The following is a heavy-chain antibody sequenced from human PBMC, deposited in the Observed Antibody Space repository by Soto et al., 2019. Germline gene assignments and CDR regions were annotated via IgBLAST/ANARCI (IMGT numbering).Heavy chain of an antibody. V-gene: IGHV1-18*01. J-gene: IGHJ4*02. CDR2: ISAYNGNT. Sequence: ASVKVSCKASGYTSTSYGISWVRQAPGQGLEWMGWISAYNGNTNYAQKLQGRVTMTTDTSTSTAYTELRSLRSDDTAVYYCARDRNLGSGWYRGYFDYWGQGTLVTVSS. CDR3: ARDRNLGSGWYRGYFDY. CDR1: GYTSTSYG. D-gene: IGHD6-19*01.